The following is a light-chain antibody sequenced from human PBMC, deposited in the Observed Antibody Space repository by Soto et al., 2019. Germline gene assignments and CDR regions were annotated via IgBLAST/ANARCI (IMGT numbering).Light chain of an antibody. J-gene: IGLJ2*01. CDR2: NVN. V-gene: IGLV2-11*01. CDR3: CSSTTSATYLVI. CDR1: SSDVGSYDY. Sequence: QSALIQPPSVSGSPGQSVTISCTGTSSDVGSYDYVSWYQQYPGTVPKPMIYNVNIQPSGVPDRFSGSKSGNTASMTISGLQAEDEADYYCCSSTTSATYLVIFGGGTKLTVL.